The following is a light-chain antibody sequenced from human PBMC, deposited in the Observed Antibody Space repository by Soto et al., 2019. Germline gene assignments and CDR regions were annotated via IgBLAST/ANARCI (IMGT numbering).Light chain of an antibody. Sequence: DVQMTQSPSSLSASVGDGVTITCRASQPISNYLNWYQQKAGEAPKVLIFGASSLQSGVPSKFSGSGYGTDFTLIINNLHPDDFATYYCQQTHAVPLTFGQGTRL. J-gene: IGKJ5*01. V-gene: IGKV1-39*01. CDR1: QPISNY. CDR3: QQTHAVPLT. CDR2: GAS.